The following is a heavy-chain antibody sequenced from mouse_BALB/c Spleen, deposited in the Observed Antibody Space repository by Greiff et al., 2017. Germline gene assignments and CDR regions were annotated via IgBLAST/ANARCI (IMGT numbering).Heavy chain of an antibody. J-gene: IGHJ3*01. CDR1: RFTFSSFG. Sequence: EVKLVESGGGLVQPGGSRKLSCAASRFTFSSFGMHWVRQAPEKGLEWVAYISSGSSTIYYADTVKGRFTISRDNPKNTLFLQMTSLRSEDTAMYYCAGDYDVAWFAYWGQGTLVTVSA. CDR3: AGDYDVAWFAY. V-gene: IGHV5-17*02. D-gene: IGHD2-4*01. CDR2: ISSGSSTI.